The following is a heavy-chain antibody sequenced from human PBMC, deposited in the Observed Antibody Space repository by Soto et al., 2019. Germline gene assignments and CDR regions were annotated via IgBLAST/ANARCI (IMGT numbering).Heavy chain of an antibody. V-gene: IGHV1-58*02. J-gene: IGHJ6*02. CDR1: GFTFTSSA. CDR3: AAETGSYYYDSSGYLRAPGYYGMDV. Sequence: SVKVSCKASGFTFTSSAMQWVRQARGQRLEWIGWIVVGSGNTNYAQKFQERVTITRDMSTSTAYMELSSLRSEDTAVYYCAAETGSYYYDSSGYLRAPGYYGMDVWGQGTTVTVSS. D-gene: IGHD3-22*01. CDR2: IVVGSGNT.